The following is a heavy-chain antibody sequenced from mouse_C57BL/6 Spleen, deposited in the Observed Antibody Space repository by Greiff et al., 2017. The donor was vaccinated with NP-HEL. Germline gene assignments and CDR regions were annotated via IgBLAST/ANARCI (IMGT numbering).Heavy chain of an antibody. CDR2: IYPGSGNT. Sequence: VQLQQSGAELVRPGASVKLSCKASGYTFTDYYINWVKQRPGQGLEWIARIYPGSGNTYYNEKFKGKATLTAEKSSSTAYMQLSSLTSEDSAVYFCARGDLLSYYFDYWGQGTTLTVSS. V-gene: IGHV1-76*01. CDR3: ARGDLLSYYFDY. D-gene: IGHD2-1*01. CDR1: GYTFTDYY. J-gene: IGHJ2*01.